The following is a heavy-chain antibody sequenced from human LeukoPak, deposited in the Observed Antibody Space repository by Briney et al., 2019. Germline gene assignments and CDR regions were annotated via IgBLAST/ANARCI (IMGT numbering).Heavy chain of an antibody. CDR3: ARRCIAALDDAFDI. CDR2: INPSGGST. CDR1: GYTFTSYY. D-gene: IGHD6-6*01. J-gene: IGHJ3*02. V-gene: IGHV1-46*01. Sequence: ASVKVSCKASGYTFTSYYMHWVRQAPGQGLEWMGIINPSGGSTSYAQKFQGRVTMTRDTSTSTVYMELSSVTAADTAVYYCARRCIAALDDAFDIWGQGTMVTVSS.